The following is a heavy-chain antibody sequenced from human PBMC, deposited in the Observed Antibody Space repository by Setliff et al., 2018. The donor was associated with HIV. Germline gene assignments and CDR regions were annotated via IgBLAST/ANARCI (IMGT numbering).Heavy chain of an antibody. Sequence: SETLSLTCTVSGVSITSHYWNWIRQSPGKGLEWIGFGHHSGHTRQNPSLASRVTISVDMSKNQFSLKLNSLSAVDTAVYYCARWESAQKAFNPWGHGTMVTVSS. CDR1: GVSITSHY. CDR2: GHHSGHT. D-gene: IGHD1-26*01. J-gene: IGHJ3*01. CDR3: ARWESAQKAFNP. V-gene: IGHV4-4*09.